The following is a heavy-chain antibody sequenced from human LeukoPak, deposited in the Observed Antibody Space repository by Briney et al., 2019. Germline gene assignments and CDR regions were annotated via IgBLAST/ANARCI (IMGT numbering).Heavy chain of an antibody. CDR1: GFTFDDYA. J-gene: IGHJ3*02. Sequence: GGSLRLSCAASGFTFDDYAMHWVRQAPGEGLVWVSRINSDDSIINYADSVKGRFTISRDNDKNTLYLQMNSLRAEDTAVYYCARYKVATTRGAFDIWGQGTMVTVSS. D-gene: IGHD1-1*01. CDR3: ARYKVATTRGAFDI. V-gene: IGHV3-74*01. CDR2: INSDDSII.